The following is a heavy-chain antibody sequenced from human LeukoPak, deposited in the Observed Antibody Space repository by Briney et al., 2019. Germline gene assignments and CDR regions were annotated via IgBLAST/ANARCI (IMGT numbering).Heavy chain of an antibody. CDR3: ARGAEAETSPLDF. Sequence: ASVKVSCKSSGYTFTDYYMHLVRQAPGQGLEWLGWINPKSGAADYAQQFRGRVTMTRDTSINTDYMEMKRVTSDDTAVYYCARGAEAETSPLDFWGQGTLVIVS. CDR2: INPKSGAA. J-gene: IGHJ4*02. V-gene: IGHV1-2*02. CDR1: GYTFTDYY. D-gene: IGHD6-13*01.